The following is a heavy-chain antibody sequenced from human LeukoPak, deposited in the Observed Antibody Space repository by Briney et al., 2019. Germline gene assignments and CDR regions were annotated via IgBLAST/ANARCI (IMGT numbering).Heavy chain of an antibody. D-gene: IGHD2-2*01. CDR1: GYTFTSYG. Sequence: ASVKVSCKASGYTFTSYGISWVRQAPGQGLEWMGWISAYNGNTNYAQKLQGRVTMTTDTSTSTAYMELRSLRSDDTAVYYCARDSWGYCSSTSCSAAEYFQHWGQGTLVTVSS. CDR2: ISAYNGNT. J-gene: IGHJ1*01. V-gene: IGHV1-18*01. CDR3: ARDSWGYCSSTSCSAAEYFQH.